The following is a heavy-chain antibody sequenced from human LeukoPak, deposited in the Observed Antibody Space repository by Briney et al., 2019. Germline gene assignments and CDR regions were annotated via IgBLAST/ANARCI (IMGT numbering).Heavy chain of an antibody. D-gene: IGHD2-15*01. CDR2: IYYRGDT. Sequence: SETLSLTCSVSGGSMSGYYWSWIRQPPGQGLEWIGFIYYRGDTKYNPSLKSRVTILVDTSKNQFSLKLSSVTAADTAVYYCARQSRYCSGGSCYTLFDYWGQGTLVTVSS. CDR1: GGSMSGYY. J-gene: IGHJ4*02. CDR3: ARQSRYCSGGSCYTLFDY. V-gene: IGHV4-59*08.